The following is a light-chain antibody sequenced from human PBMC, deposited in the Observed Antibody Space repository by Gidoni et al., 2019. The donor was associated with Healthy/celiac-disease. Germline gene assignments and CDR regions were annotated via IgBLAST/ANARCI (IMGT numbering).Light chain of an antibody. J-gene: IGKJ2*01. V-gene: IGKV1-33*01. CDR2: DAS. CDR1: QDISNC. CDR3: QQYDNLPPYT. Sequence: DIQMTQSPSSLSASVGDRVTTTCQASQDISNCLNWYQQKPGKAPKLLIYDASNLETGVPSRFSGSGSGTDFTFTISSLQPEDIATYYCQQYDNLPPYTFXXXTKLEIK.